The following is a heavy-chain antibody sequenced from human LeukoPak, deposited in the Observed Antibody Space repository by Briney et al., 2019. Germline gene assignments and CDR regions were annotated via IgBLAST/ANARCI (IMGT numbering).Heavy chain of an antibody. V-gene: IGHV1-69*13. CDR2: IIPIFGTA. D-gene: IGHD1-7*01. CDR3: ARDDGKLELRSAFDY. J-gene: IGHJ4*02. Sequence: ASVKVSCKASGDTFSSYAISWVRQAPGQGLEWMGGIIPIFGTANYAQKFQGRVTITADESTSTAYMELSSLRSEDTAVYYCARDDGKLELRSAFDYWGQGTLVTVSS. CDR1: GDTFSSYA.